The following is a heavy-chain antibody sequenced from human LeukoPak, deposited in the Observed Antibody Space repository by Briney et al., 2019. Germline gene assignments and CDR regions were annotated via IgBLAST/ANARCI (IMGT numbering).Heavy chain of an antibody. CDR2: ISGSGGST. V-gene: IGHV3-23*01. CDR1: GFTFSTYA. Sequence: GGSLRLSCAASGFTFSTYAMSWVRQAPGKGLEWVSAISGSGGSTYYADSVKGRFTISRDNSKNTLYLQMNSLRAEDTAVYYCAREFTPLIQFWPRSLDDRYGMDVWGQGTTVTVSS. J-gene: IGHJ6*02. CDR3: AREFTPLIQFWPRSLDDRYGMDV. D-gene: IGHD5-18*01.